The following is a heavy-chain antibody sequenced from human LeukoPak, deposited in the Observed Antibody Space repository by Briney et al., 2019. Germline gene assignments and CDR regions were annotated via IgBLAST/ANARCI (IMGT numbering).Heavy chain of an antibody. J-gene: IGHJ6*02. D-gene: IGHD1/OR15-1a*01. CDR3: ARGHNENNYKSTIDV. V-gene: IGHV4-4*02. CDR2: IHHSGST. Sequence: PSETLSLTCAVSGDSISTSTWWNWVRQPPGKGLEWIGEIHHSGSTNRNPSLKSRVTISVDKTKNQFSLKLSSVTAADTAMYYCARGHNENNYKSTIDVWGQGTTVTVSS. CDR1: GDSISTSTW.